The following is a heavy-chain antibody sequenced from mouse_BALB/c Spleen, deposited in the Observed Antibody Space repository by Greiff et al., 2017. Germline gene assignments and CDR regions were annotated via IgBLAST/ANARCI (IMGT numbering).Heavy chain of an antibody. J-gene: IGHJ3*01. CDR1: GYTFTSYV. CDR2: INPYNDGT. Sequence: EVQLQQSGPELVKPGASVKMSCKASGYTFTSYVMHWVKQKPGQGLEWIGYINPYNDGTKYNEKFKGKATLTSDKSSSTAYMELSSLTSEDSAVYYCARSLYYCSSSWFAYWGQGTLVTVSA. V-gene: IGHV1-14*01. D-gene: IGHD1-1*01. CDR3: ARSLYYCSSSWFAY.